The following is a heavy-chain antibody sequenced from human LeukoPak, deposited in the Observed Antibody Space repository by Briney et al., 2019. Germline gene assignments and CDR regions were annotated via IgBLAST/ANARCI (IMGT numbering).Heavy chain of an antibody. CDR3: AREQEQQLVRPPFDY. CDR2: ISGSGGST. D-gene: IGHD6-13*01. J-gene: IGHJ4*02. V-gene: IGHV3-23*01. CDR1: GFTFSSYE. Sequence: GGSLRLSCAASGFTFSSYEMNWVRQAPGKGLEWVSAISGSGGSTYYADSVKGRFTISRDNSKNTLYLQMNSLRAEGTAVYYCAREQEQQLVRPPFDYWGQGTLVTVSS.